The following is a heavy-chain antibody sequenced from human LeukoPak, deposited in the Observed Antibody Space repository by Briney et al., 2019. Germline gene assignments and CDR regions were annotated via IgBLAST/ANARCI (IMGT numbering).Heavy chain of an antibody. CDR1: GFTFSSYS. CDR2: ISSSTYI. J-gene: IGHJ3*02. V-gene: IGHV3-21*01. CDR3: ARDRSRGLLDAFDI. Sequence: GGSLRLSCAVSGFTFSSYSMTWVRQAPGKGLEWVSSISSSTYIYYADSVKGRFTISRDNAKNSLYLQMNSLRAEDTAVYYCARDRSRGLLDAFDIWGQGTMVTVSS. D-gene: IGHD3-10*01.